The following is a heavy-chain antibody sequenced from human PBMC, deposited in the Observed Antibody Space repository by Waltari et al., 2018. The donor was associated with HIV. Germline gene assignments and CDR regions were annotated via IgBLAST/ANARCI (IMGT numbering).Heavy chain of an antibody. CDR3: ASGRILTGYRGTDYYYGMDV. D-gene: IGHD3-9*01. V-gene: IGHV4-61*03. Sequence: QVHLQESRPGLVRPSETLSLTCTVSRDSVTTGHRYLSWIRQNPGKVLEWIGSIFYTEYTMSLKYKPALGSRVTISVATSRNHVSMNLTSVTAADAAVYFCASGRILTGYRGTDYYYGMDVWGQGTTVAVSS. CDR2: IFYTEYTMSL. J-gene: IGHJ6*02. CDR1: RDSVTTGHRY.